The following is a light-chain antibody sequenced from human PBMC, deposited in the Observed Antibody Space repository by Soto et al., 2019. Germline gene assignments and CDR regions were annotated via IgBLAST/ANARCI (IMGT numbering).Light chain of an antibody. Sequence: EVVLTQSPGTLSLSPGERATLSCRASQTVSSSHLAWYQQKPGQAPRLLFYGASDSATDIPDRFSGSGSGTDFTLTISRLEPEDFAVYYCQHFGSTPPKYTFGQGTKLEIK. V-gene: IGKV3-20*01. CDR1: QTVSSSH. CDR2: GAS. J-gene: IGKJ2*01. CDR3: QHFGSTPPKYT.